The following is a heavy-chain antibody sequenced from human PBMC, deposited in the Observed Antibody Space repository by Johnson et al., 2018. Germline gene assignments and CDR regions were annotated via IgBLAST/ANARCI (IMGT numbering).Heavy chain of an antibody. D-gene: IGHD4-23*01. Sequence: VQLVESGGGVVQPGGSLRLSCAASGFTFSSYVMSWVRQAPGKGLEWVSGISGRGGGTYDADSVKGRFTISRDDSKSTLYLQRNSLRAEDTAVYYLAKGSYGGNRGGVFEIWGQGTMVAVSS. V-gene: IGHV3-23*04. CDR3: AKGSYGGNRGGVFEI. J-gene: IGHJ3*02. CDR2: ISGRGGGT. CDR1: GFTFSSYV.